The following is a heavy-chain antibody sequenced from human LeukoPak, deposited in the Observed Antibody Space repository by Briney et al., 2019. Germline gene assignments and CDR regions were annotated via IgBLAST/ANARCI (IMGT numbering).Heavy chain of an antibody. Sequence: PGGSLRLSCAASGFTVSSTYMSWIRQPPGKGLEWIGYIYYSGNIYNSERTNYNPSLKSRVTISVDTSKKQFSLQLSSVTAADTAVYFCARVAPWCFDPCPSFDYWGQGTVVTVSS. V-gene: IGHV4-59*02. CDR3: ARVAPWCFDPCPSFDY. CDR2: IYYSGNIYNSERT. CDR1: GFTVSSTY. D-gene: IGHD2-8*02. J-gene: IGHJ4*02.